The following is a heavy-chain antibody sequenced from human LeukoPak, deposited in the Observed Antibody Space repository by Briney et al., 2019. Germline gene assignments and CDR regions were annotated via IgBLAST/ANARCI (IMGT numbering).Heavy chain of an antibody. Sequence: PGGSPRLSCAASGFTFSNYEMNWVRQAPGRGLEWVSYISSSGLTMYYADSVKGRFTISRDNAKNSLYLQMNSLRAKDTGVYYCARRTTGDDYWGQGTLVTVSS. D-gene: IGHD4-17*01. J-gene: IGHJ4*02. V-gene: IGHV3-48*03. CDR3: ARRTTGDDY. CDR2: ISSSGLTM. CDR1: GFTFSNYE.